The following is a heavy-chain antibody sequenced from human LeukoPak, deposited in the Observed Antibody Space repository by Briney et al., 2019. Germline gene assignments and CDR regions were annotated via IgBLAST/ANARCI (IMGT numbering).Heavy chain of an antibody. D-gene: IGHD3-22*01. CDR2: IYYSGRT. CDR1: GDSVSRSDSY. J-gene: IGHJ1*01. V-gene: IGHV4-39*01. Sequence: NSSETLSLTCSVSGDSVSRSDSYWDWIRQPPGKGLEWIGTIYYSGRTYYSPSLKSRVTMSVDPSNNQFSLNLRSVTAADTALYYCARRRYYYGSGNLEWGQGTLLSVSS. CDR3: ARRRYYYGSGNLE.